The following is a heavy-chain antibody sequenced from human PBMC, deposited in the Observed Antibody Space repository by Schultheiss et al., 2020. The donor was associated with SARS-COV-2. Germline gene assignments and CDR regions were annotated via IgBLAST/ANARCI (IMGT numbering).Heavy chain of an antibody. CDR1: GGSFSGYY. CDR3: ARVRSYCSSTSCYTDYFDY. Sequence: SETLSLTCAVYGGSFSGYYWSWIRQPPGKGLEWMGSIYYSGSTYYNPSLKSRVTISVDTSKKQFSLKLSSVSAADTAVYYCARVRSYCSSTSCYTDYFDYWGQGTQVTVSS. D-gene: IGHD2-2*02. CDR2: IYYSGST. J-gene: IGHJ4*02. V-gene: IGHV4-34*01.